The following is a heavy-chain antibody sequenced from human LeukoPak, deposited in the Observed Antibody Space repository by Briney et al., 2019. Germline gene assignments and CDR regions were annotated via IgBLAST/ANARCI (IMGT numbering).Heavy chain of an antibody. Sequence: SVKVSCKASGGTFSSYAISWVRQAPGQGLEWMGGIIPIFGTANYAQKFQGRVTITADESTSTAYMELSSLRSEDTAVYYCASTFFVGSGRPNNWFDPWGQGTLVTVSS. D-gene: IGHD6-19*01. V-gene: IGHV1-69*13. CDR3: ASTFFVGSGRPNNWFDP. CDR2: IIPIFGTA. J-gene: IGHJ5*02. CDR1: GGTFSSYA.